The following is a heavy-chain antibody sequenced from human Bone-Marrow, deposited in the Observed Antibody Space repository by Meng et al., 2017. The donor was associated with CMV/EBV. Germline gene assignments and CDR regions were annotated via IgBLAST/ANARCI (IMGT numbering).Heavy chain of an antibody. J-gene: IGHJ4*02. CDR3: ARDGNRIQLWTGGFDY. D-gene: IGHD5-18*01. CDR1: GFTFSSYA. CDR2: ISYDGSNK. V-gene: IGHV3-30-3*01. Sequence: GGSLRLSCAASGFTFSSYAMHWVRQAPGKGLEWVAVISYDGSNKYYADSVKGRFTISRDNSKNTLYLQMNSLRAEDTAVYYCARDGNRIQLWTGGFDYWGQGTPVTVSS.